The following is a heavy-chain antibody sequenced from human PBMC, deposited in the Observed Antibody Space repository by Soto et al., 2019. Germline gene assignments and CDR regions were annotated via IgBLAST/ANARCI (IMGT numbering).Heavy chain of an antibody. J-gene: IGHJ4*02. V-gene: IGHV3-23*01. Sequence: GGSLRLSCAASGFTFSSYAMSWVRQAPGKGLEWVSAISGSGGSTYYADSVKGRFTISRDNSKNTLYLQMNSLRAEDTAVYYCAKTQTTPLRDGYNNRVYWGQGTLVTVSS. CDR3: AKTQTTPLRDGYNNRVY. CDR2: ISGSGGST. CDR1: GFTFSSYA. D-gene: IGHD5-12*01.